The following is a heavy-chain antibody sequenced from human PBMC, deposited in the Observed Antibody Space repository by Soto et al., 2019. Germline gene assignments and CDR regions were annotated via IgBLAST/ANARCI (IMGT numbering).Heavy chain of an antibody. CDR3: ARDMHAGLTHYFDP. CDR2: TAYNWNS. Sequence: TSETLSLRCVFSSCSITSYHWSWMRHFPGTGLDWISSTAYNWNSTTNSPLKGRVTISMDTFKNQVSLKLTCVNAADTAVYYCARDMHAGLTHYFDPWGQGTLVTVSS. CDR1: SCSITSYH. V-gene: IGHV4-59*01. J-gene: IGHJ5*02. D-gene: IGHD1-20*01.